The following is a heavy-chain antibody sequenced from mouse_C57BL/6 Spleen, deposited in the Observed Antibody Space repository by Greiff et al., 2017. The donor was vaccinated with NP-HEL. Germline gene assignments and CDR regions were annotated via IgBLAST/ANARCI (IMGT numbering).Heavy chain of an antibody. V-gene: IGHV1-42*01. CDR3: ARQRQYFDY. CDR1: GYSFTGYY. CDR2: INPSTGGT. D-gene: IGHD6-1*01. J-gene: IGHJ2*01. Sequence: VQLQQSGPELVKPGASVKISCKASGYSFTGYYMNWVKQSPEKSLEWIGEINPSTGGTTYNQKFKAKATLTVDKSSSTAYMQLKSLTSEDSAVYYCARQRQYFDYWGQGTTLTVSS.